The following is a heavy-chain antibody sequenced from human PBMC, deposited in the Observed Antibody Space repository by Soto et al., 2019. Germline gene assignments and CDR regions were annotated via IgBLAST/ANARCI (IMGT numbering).Heavy chain of an antibody. V-gene: IGHV4-39*01. Sequence: QLQLQESGPGLVKPSETLSLTCTVSGGSISSTSYHWGWIRQPPGKGLEWIGNIHYTGSAYHNPSLKSRVTISVDTSKNQVSLKLSSVTATDTAVYYCARTANWLDPWSQGTLVTVSS. CDR1: GGSISSTSYH. CDR2: IHYTGSA. J-gene: IGHJ5*02. CDR3: ARTANWLDP.